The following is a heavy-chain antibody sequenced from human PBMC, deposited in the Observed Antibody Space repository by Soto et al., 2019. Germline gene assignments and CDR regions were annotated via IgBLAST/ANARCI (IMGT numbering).Heavy chain of an antibody. V-gene: IGHV1-18*01. Sequence: ASVKVSCKASGYTFTSYGISWVRQAPGQGLEWMGWISAYNGNTNYAQKLQGRVTMTTDTSTSTAYMELRSLRSDDTAVYYCARRNEGRVPAAPYYYYYYYMDVWGKGTTVTVSS. CDR2: ISAYNGNT. J-gene: IGHJ6*03. CDR1: GYTFTSYG. CDR3: ARRNEGRVPAAPYYYYYYYMDV. D-gene: IGHD2-2*01.